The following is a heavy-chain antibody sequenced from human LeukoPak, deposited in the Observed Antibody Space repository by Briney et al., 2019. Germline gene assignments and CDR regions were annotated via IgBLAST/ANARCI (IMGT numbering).Heavy chain of an antibody. V-gene: IGHV1-69*05. D-gene: IGHD3-3*01. CDR1: GGTFTNYA. CDR2: FTPIFGTA. Sequence: SVKVSCKASGGTFTNYAINWVRQAPGQGLEWMGGFTPIFGTANYAQQFQDRVTFSTDESTTTSYMQLSGLRSEDTAVYYCSITTFESVIVPVYPFDIWGQGTMVSVSS. J-gene: IGHJ3*02. CDR3: SITTFESVIVPVYPFDI.